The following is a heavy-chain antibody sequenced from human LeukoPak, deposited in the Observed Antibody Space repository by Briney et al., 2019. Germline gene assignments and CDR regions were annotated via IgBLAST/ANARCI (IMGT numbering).Heavy chain of an antibody. Sequence: SQTLSLTCTVSGGSISSGSYYWSWIRQPAGKGLEWIGRIYTSGSTNYNPSLKSRVTISVDTSKNQFSLKLSSVTAADTAVYYCARDISIAAPNWFDPWGQGTLVTVSS. D-gene: IGHD6-13*01. CDR2: IYTSGST. CDR1: GGSISSGSYY. CDR3: ARDISIAAPNWFDP. J-gene: IGHJ5*02. V-gene: IGHV4-61*02.